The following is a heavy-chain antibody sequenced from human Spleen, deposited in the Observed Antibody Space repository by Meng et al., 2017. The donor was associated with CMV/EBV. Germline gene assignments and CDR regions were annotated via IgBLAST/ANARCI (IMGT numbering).Heavy chain of an antibody. CDR2: ITPIFGPP. J-gene: IGHJ4*02. V-gene: IGHV1-69*05. CDR1: SFSSYA. Sequence: SFSSYAASWVRQAPGQGLEWMGGITPIFGPPNYAQKFQGRVTITTDESTSAAYMELSSLRSEDTAVYYCARVESSSIFGVITYFDYWGQGILVTVSS. D-gene: IGHD3-3*01. CDR3: ARVESSSIFGVITYFDY.